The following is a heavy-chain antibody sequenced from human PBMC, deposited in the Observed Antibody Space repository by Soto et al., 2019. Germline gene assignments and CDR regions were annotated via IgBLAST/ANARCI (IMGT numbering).Heavy chain of an antibody. J-gene: IGHJ3*02. V-gene: IGHV1-18*01. D-gene: IGHD2-8*01. CDR2: ISAYNGNT. Sequence: ASAKVSCKASGYTFTSYGISWVRQAPGQGLEWMGWISAYNGNTNYAQKLQGRVTMTTDTSTSTAYMELRSLRSDDTAVYYCARDRIVLMVYPPAADAFDIWGQGTMVTVSS. CDR1: GYTFTSYG. CDR3: ARDRIVLMVYPPAADAFDI.